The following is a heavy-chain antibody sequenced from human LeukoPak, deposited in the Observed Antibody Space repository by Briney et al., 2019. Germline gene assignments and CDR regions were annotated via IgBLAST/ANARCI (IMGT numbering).Heavy chain of an antibody. V-gene: IGHV3-66*01. CDR1: GFTVISNY. CDR2: IYSGGST. D-gene: IGHD5-12*01. CDR3: ARGRDSGFGQFDY. Sequence: PGGSLRLSCAASGFTVISNYMTWVRQAPGKGLEWVSVIYSGGSTYYADSVKGRFTISRDNSKNTLYLQMNSLRAEDTAVYYCARGRDSGFGQFDYWGQGTLVTVSS. J-gene: IGHJ4*02.